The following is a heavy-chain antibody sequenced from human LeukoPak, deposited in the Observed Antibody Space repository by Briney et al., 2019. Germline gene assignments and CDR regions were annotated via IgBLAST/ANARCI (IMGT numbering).Heavy chain of an antibody. CDR2: IYHSGST. Sequence: SETLSLTCAVSGGSISSGGYSWSWIRQPPGKGLEWIGYIYHSGSTYYNPSLKSRVTISVDRSKNQFSLKLSSVTAADTAVYYCARGVLQSLYGMDVWGQGTTVTVSS. J-gene: IGHJ6*02. CDR1: GGSISSGGYS. V-gene: IGHV4-30-2*01. D-gene: IGHD4-11*01. CDR3: ARGVLQSLYGMDV.